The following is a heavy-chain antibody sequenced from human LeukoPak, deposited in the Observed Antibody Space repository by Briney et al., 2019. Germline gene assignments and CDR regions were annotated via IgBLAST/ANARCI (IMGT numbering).Heavy chain of an antibody. CDR2: IKLDGSEK. V-gene: IGHV3-7*03. J-gene: IGHJ4*02. CDR3: ARDQYDTWSRRGNFDS. D-gene: IGHD3-3*01. Sequence: GGSLRLSCVASGFTFGKYWMSWVRQAPGKGLEWVANIKLDGSEKNYVDSVKGRFTISRDNTKNSLYLRMNSLRAEDTAVFYCARDQYDTWSRRGNFDSWGQGTLVIVSS. CDR1: GFTFGKYW.